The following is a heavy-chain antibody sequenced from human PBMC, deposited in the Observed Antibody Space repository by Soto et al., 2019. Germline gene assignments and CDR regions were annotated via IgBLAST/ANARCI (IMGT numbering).Heavy chain of an antibody. V-gene: IGHV5-51*01. J-gene: IGHJ4*02. D-gene: IGHD3-22*01. Sequence: GESLKISCEGSGYNFNNYWIDWVRQMPGKGLEWMGIIYPGDSDTRYSPSFQGQVTISADKFISTAYLQWRSLKASDTAMYYCARRRDDSSGYNLAYWGQGTLVTFSS. CDR1: GYNFNNYW. CDR2: IYPGDSDT. CDR3: ARRRDDSSGYNLAY.